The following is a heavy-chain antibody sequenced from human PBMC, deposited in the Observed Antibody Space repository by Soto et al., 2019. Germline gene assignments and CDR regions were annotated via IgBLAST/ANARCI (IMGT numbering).Heavy chain of an antibody. J-gene: IGHJ4*02. CDR3: ARDGLLYCTNGVCYHSDY. CDR1: GYTFTSYG. V-gene: IGHV1-18*01. D-gene: IGHD2-8*01. Sequence: QVQLVQSGAEVKKPGASVKVSCKASGYTFTSYGISWVRQAPGQGLEWMGWISAYNGNTNYAQKLQGRVTMTTDTSTSTAYMELRSLRSDDTAVYYCARDGLLYCTNGVCYHSDYWGQGTLVTVSS. CDR2: ISAYNGNT.